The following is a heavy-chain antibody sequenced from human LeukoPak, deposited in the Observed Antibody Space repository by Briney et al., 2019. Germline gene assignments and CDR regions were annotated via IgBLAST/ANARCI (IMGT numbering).Heavy chain of an antibody. CDR3: ARVGCSSTSCYTYYYGMDV. D-gene: IGHD2-2*02. Sequence: AASVKVSCKVSGYTLTELSMHWVRQAPGQRLEWMGWINAGNGNTKYSQKFQGRVTITRDTSASTAYMELSSLRSEDTAVYYCARVGCSSTSCYTYYYGMDVWGQGTTVTVSS. CDR2: INAGNGNT. V-gene: IGHV1-3*01. J-gene: IGHJ6*02. CDR1: GYTLTELS.